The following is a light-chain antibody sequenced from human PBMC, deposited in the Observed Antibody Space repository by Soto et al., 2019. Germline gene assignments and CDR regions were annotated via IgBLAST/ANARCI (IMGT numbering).Light chain of an antibody. CDR3: SSYRSSNTLL. CDR1: SSDVGDYDY. Sequence: QSALTQPASVSGSPGQSITISCTGTSSDVGDYDYVSWYQQYAGKAPKMMIYEVSNRPSGVSNRVSGSKSGNTASLTISGLQAEDEADYYCSSYRSSNTLLFGGGTKLTAL. V-gene: IGLV2-14*01. J-gene: IGLJ2*01. CDR2: EVS.